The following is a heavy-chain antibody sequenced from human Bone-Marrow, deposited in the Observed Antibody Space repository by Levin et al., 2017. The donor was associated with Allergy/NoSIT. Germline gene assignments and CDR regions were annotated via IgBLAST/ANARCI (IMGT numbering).Heavy chain of an antibody. CDR2: IYYSGST. CDR1: GSSITTNNW. CDR3: ARWKYGSGYYYFDF. D-gene: IGHD3-22*01. J-gene: IGHJ4*02. Sequence: SETLSLTCTVSGSSITTNNWWGWIRQPPGKGLEWIGYIYYSGSTYYKSSLKSRVTMSVDRSKNQFFMKLNSVTAVDTAVYYCARWKYGSGYYYFDFWGQGTLVTVSS. V-gene: IGHV4-28*01.